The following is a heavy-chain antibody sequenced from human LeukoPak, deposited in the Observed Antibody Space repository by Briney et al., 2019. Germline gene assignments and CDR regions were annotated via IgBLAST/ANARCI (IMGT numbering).Heavy chain of an antibody. CDR2: ITATGVST. J-gene: IGHJ4*02. CDR3: SVTTNLPFDY. CDR1: GLTFNSNA. D-gene: IGHD4-17*01. Sequence: GGSLRLSCAASGLTFNSNAMSWVRQAPGKGLEWVSAITATGVSTFYADSVKGRFTISRDNSKNTLYLQMNSLRADDTAVYYCSVTTNLPFDYWGQGTLVTVSS. V-gene: IGHV3-23*01.